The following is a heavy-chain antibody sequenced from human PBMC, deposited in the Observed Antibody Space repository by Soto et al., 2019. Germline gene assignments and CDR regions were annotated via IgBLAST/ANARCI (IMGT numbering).Heavy chain of an antibody. CDR3: AKDFHGDYPVYYYYGMDV. CDR2: ISGSGGST. CDR1: GFTFSSYA. J-gene: IGHJ6*02. D-gene: IGHD4-17*01. V-gene: IGHV3-23*01. Sequence: EVQLLESGGGLVQPGGSLRLSCAASGFTFSSYAMSWVRQAPGKGLEWVSAISGSGGSTYYADSVKGRFTISRDNSKNTLYLQMNSLRAEDTAVYYCAKDFHGDYPVYYYYGMDVWGQGTTVTVSS.